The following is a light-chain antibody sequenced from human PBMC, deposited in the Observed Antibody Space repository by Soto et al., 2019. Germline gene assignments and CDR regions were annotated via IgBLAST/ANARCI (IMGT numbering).Light chain of an antibody. CDR2: DNY. Sequence: QSVLTQPPSVSAAPGQMVTISCSGSSSNIGNNYVSWYQQLPGTAPKLLLYDNYKRPSGIPDRFSGSKSGTSATLGITGLQTGDEADYYCGTWDSFLSAGGLFGTGTKLTVL. CDR1: SSNIGNNY. CDR3: GTWDSFLSAGGL. J-gene: IGLJ1*01. V-gene: IGLV1-51*01.